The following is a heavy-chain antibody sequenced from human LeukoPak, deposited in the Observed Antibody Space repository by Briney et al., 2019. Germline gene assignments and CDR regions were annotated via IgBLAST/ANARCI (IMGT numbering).Heavy chain of an antibody. CDR2: LYYAGST. CDR1: DASIPSNP. V-gene: IGHV4-59*08. D-gene: IGHD3-9*01. CDR3: VRRVRYFGQNDY. J-gene: IGHJ4*02. Sequence: SEPLYSTCHVPDASIPSNPWTWIPQPPGKGLKWIGYLYYAGSTNYHPSLKSRVTMSVDTSKNQISLKLSSVTAADSAVYYCVRRVRYFGQNDYWGQGTLVTVSS.